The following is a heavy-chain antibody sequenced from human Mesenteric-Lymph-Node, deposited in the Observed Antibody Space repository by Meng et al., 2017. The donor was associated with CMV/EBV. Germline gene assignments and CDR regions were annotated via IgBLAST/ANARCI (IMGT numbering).Heavy chain of an antibody. CDR1: GFTVSSNY. V-gene: IGHV3-66*02. CDR3: ARDRGDGYNYWDY. J-gene: IGHJ4*02. Sequence: LSLTCAASGFTVSSNYMSWVRQAPGKGLEWVSVIYSGGSTYYADSVKGRFTISRDNSKNTLYLQMNSLRAEDTAVYYCARDRGDGYNYWDYWGQGTLVTVSS. D-gene: IGHD5-24*01. CDR2: IYSGGST.